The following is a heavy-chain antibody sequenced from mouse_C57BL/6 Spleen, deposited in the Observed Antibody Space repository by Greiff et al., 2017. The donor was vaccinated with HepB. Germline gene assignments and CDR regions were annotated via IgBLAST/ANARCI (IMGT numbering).Heavy chain of an antibody. D-gene: IGHD1-1*01. J-gene: IGHJ4*01. Sequence: DVQLVESEGGLVQPGSSMKLSCTASGFTFSDYYMAWVRQVPEKGLEWVANINYDGSSTYYLDSLKSRFIISRDNAKNILYLQMSSLKSEDTATYYCARAGDYYGSSHYAMDYWGQGTSVTVSS. CDR2: INYDGSST. CDR1: GFTFSDYY. CDR3: ARAGDYYGSSHYAMDY. V-gene: IGHV5-16*01.